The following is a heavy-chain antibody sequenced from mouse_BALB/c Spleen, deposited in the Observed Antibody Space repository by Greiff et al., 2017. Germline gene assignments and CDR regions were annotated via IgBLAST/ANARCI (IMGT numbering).Heavy chain of an antibody. CDR3: AREELGPWFAY. Sequence: EVKLVESGGGLVQPGGSLKLSCAASGFTFSSYGMSWVRQTPDKRLELVATINSNGGSTYYPDSVKGRFTISRDNAKNTLYLQMSSLKSEDTAMYYCAREELGPWFAYWGQGTLVTVSA. CDR2: INSNGGST. V-gene: IGHV5-6-3*01. CDR1: GFTFSSYG. J-gene: IGHJ3*01.